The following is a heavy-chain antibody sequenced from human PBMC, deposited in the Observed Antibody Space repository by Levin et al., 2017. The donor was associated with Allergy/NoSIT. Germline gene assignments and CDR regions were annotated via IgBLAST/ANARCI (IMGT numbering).Heavy chain of an antibody. D-gene: IGHD5-12*01. V-gene: IGHV3-21*01. CDR2: ISSSSSYI. Sequence: GGSLRLSCAASGFTFSSYSMNWVRQAPGKGLEWVSSISSSSSYIYYADSVKGRFTISRDNAKNSLYLQMNSLRAEDTAVYYCARDADIVATIGHFDYWGQGTLVTVSS. CDR3: ARDADIVATIGHFDY. CDR1: GFTFSSYS. J-gene: IGHJ4*02.